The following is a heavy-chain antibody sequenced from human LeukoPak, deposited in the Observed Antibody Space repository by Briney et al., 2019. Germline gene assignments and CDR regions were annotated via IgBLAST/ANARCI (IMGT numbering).Heavy chain of an antibody. V-gene: IGHV4-38-2*02. J-gene: IGHJ4*02. CDR3: AREAGKGIDY. CDR2: FYHGGST. Sequence: SETLSLTCTVSGYSISTGYYWDWIRQPPGKGLEWIGTFYHGGSTYYNPSLKSRVTISVDTSKNQFSLKLSSVTAADTAVYYCAREAGKGIDYWGQGTLVTVSS. CDR1: GYSISTGYY. D-gene: IGHD6-13*01.